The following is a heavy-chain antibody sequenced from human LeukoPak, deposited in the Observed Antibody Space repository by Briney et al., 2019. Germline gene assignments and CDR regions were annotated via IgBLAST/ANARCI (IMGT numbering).Heavy chain of an antibody. CDR1: SASIRRSD. Sequence: KPGDTLALPCNVCSASIRRSDYIWMRQPAGKGLEWIGRIYTTGSTDSTDFNPSLKSRVTMSVDTSKNQFSLKLGSVTAADTAVYYCAGFGAGSYYWGQGTLVTVSS. D-gene: IGHD3-10*01. CDR3: AGFGAGSYY. V-gene: IGHV4-4*07. CDR2: IYTTGST. J-gene: IGHJ4*02.